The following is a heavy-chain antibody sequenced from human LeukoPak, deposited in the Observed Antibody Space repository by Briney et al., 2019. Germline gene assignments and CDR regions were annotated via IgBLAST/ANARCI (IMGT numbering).Heavy chain of an antibody. CDR1: GFTFDDCA. D-gene: IGHD4-23*01. Sequence: PGGSLRLSCAASGFTFDDCAMHWVRQAPGKGLEWVSGIGWDSETLGYADSVKGRFTISRDNAKNSLYLQMNSLRAEDTAVYYCASLSRRYGGTKKGDDYWGQGTLVTVSS. CDR3: ASLSRRYGGTKKGDDY. J-gene: IGHJ4*02. CDR2: IGWDSETL. V-gene: IGHV3-9*01.